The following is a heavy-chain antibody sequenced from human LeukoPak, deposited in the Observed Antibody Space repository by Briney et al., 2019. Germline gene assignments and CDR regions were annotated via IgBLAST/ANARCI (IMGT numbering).Heavy chain of an antibody. V-gene: IGHV4-31*03. CDR2: IYYSGST. CDR1: GGSISSGGYY. CDR3: ARDLWFGELSYYGMDV. J-gene: IGHJ6*04. D-gene: IGHD3-10*01. Sequence: SQTLSLTCTVSGGSISSGGYYWSWIRQHPGKGLEWIGYIYYSGSTYYNPSLKSRVTISVDTSKSQFSLKLSSVTAADTAVYYCARDLWFGELSYYGMDVWGKGTTVTVSS.